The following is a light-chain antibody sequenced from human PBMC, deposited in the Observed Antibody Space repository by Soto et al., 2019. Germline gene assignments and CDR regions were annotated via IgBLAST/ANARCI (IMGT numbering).Light chain of an antibody. CDR1: QSVSSY. CDR3: QQRSVWPST. V-gene: IGKV3-11*01. CDR2: DAS. Sequence: EIVLTQSPATLSLSPGERAALSCRASQSVSSYLAWYQQKPGQAPRLLIYDASKRAPGIPARFTGSGSVTDFTLTISSLEPEDVAVCFCQQRSVWPSTFGGGTKVEI. J-gene: IGKJ4*01.